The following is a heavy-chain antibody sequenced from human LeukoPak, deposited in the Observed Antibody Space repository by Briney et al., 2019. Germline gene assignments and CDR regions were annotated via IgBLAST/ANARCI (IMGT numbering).Heavy chain of an antibody. V-gene: IGHV4-31*03. D-gene: IGHD3-22*01. Sequence: SETLSLTCTVSGGSISSGGYYWSWIRQHPGKGLEWIGYIYYSGSTYYNPSLKSRVTISIDTSKNQFSLKLSSVTAADTAVYYCARAGYDNSGYSTYYFDYWGQGTLVTASS. CDR1: GGSISSGGYY. J-gene: IGHJ4*02. CDR3: ARAGYDNSGYSTYYFDY. CDR2: IYYSGST.